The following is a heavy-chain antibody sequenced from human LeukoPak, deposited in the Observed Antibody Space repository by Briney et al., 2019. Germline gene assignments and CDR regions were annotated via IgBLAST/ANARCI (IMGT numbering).Heavy chain of an antibody. CDR2: IYYSGST. V-gene: IGHV4-39*07. D-gene: IGHD1-1*01. CDR1: GGSISTSNYY. Sequence: PSETLSLTCTVSGGSISTSNYYWGWIRQPPGKGLEWIGSIYYSGSTYYNPSLKSRVTISVDTSKNQFSLKLSSVTAADTAVYYCAREVQVFTPFDPWGQGTLVTVSS. J-gene: IGHJ5*02. CDR3: AREVQVFTPFDP.